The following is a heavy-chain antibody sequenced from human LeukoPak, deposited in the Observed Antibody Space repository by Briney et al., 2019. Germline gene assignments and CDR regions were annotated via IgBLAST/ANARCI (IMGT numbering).Heavy chain of an antibody. CDR3: AKDPGAHNKHFDH. CDR1: GFTFSSFA. D-gene: IGHD1-14*01. Sequence: GGSLRLSCAASGFTFSSFAMHWVRQAPGKGLEWVAYIRYDGSNKSYADSVKGRFTISRDSSKNTLYLQMNSLRAEDTAVYYCAKDPGAHNKHFDHWGQGTLVTVSS. J-gene: IGHJ4*02. CDR2: IRYDGSNK. V-gene: IGHV3-30*02.